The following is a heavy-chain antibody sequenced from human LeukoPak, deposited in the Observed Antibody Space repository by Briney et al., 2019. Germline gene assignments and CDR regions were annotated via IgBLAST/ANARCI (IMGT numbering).Heavy chain of an antibody. J-gene: IGHJ4*02. CDR3: AGTSTIFGVVIFDY. CDR2: IYSGGST. CDR1: GFTVYSNY. V-gene: IGHV3-66*01. Sequence: GGSLRLSCAASGFTVYSNYMSWVRQAPGKGLEWVSVIYSGGSTYYADSVKGRFTISRDNSKNTLYLQMNSLRAEDTAVYYCAGTSTIFGVVIFDYWGQGTLVTVSS. D-gene: IGHD3-3*01.